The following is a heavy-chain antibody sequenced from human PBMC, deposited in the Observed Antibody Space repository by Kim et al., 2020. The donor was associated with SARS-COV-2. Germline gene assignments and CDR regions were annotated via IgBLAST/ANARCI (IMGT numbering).Heavy chain of an antibody. CDR2: ISSSSSYI. Sequence: GGSLRLSCAASGFTFSSYSMNWVRQAPGKGLEWVSSISSSSSYIYYADSVKGRFTISGDNAKNSLYLQMNSLRAGDTAVYYCARRGSSSWYGWGVFDYWGQGTLVTVSS. V-gene: IGHV3-21*04. D-gene: IGHD6-13*01. J-gene: IGHJ4*02. CDR1: GFTFSSYS. CDR3: ARRGSSSWYGWGVFDY.